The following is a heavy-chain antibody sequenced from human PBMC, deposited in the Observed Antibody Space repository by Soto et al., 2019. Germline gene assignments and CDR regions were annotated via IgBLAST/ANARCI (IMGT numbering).Heavy chain of an antibody. Sequence: SETLSLTCAVYGGSFSGYYWSWIRQPPGKGLEWIGEINHSGSTNYNPSLKSRVTISVDTSKNQFSLKLSSVTAADTAVYYCARGRLRSYFDYWGQGTLVTV. CDR3: ARGRLRSYFDY. J-gene: IGHJ4*02. CDR2: INHSGST. D-gene: IGHD4-17*01. V-gene: IGHV4-34*01. CDR1: GGSFSGYY.